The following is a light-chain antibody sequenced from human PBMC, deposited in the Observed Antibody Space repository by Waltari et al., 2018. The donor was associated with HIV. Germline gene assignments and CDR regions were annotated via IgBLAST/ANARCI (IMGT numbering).Light chain of an antibody. J-gene: IGKJ4*01. CDR3: QQYYRTPLT. V-gene: IGKV4-1*01. Sequence: DIVMTQSPDSLTVSLGDRDTIYCTSRQDLLYRSNNKNYVAWYQQKAGQPPKLLMYWASTRESGVPARFSGGGSGTDFTLTISSLQAEDVATYYCQQYYRTPLTFGGGTKVEIK. CDR1: QDLLYRSNNKNY. CDR2: WAS.